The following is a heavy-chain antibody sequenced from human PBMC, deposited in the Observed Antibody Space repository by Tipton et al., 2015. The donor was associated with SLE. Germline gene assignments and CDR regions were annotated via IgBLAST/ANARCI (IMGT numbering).Heavy chain of an antibody. Sequence: SLRLSCEASGVSFRNYNMNWVRQAPGQGLEWVADIKQDGSDKYYVDSVKGRFTISRDNAQNSLYLQMNSLRAEDTAVYYCARISTVTTSFDSWGQGTLVTVSS. V-gene: IGHV3-7*01. CDR3: ARISTVTTSFDS. CDR2: IKQDGSDK. CDR1: GVSFRNYN. J-gene: IGHJ4*02. D-gene: IGHD4-11*01.